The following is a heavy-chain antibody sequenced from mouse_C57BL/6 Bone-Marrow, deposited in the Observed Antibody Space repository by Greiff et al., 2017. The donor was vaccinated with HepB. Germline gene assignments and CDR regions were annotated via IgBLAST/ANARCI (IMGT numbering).Heavy chain of an antibody. Sequence: EVQLQQSGAELVRPGASVKLSCTASGFNIKDDYMHWVKQRPEQGLEWIGWIDPENGDTEYASKFQGKATITADTSSNTAYLQLSSLTSEDTAVYYCTTDDGTVYFDYWGQGTTLTVSS. CDR1: GFNIKDDY. J-gene: IGHJ2*01. CDR3: TTDDGTVYFDY. V-gene: IGHV14-4*01. D-gene: IGHD2-3*01. CDR2: IDPENGDT.